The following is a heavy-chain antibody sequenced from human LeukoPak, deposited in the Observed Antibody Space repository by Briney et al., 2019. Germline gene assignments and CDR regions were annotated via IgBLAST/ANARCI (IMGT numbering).Heavy chain of an antibody. Sequence: GGSLRLSCAASGFTVSSNYMSWVRQAPGKGLEWVSVIYSGGSTYYADSVKGRFTISRDNSKNTLYLQMNSLRAEDTAVYYCAKAPRYFDWLMYYFDYWGQGTLVTVSS. CDR1: GFTVSSNY. CDR2: IYSGGST. J-gene: IGHJ4*02. D-gene: IGHD3-9*01. CDR3: AKAPRYFDWLMYYFDY. V-gene: IGHV3-66*01.